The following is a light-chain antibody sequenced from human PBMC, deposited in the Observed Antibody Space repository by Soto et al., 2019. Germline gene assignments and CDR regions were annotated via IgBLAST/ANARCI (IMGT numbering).Light chain of an antibody. CDR1: QSISSW. Sequence: DIQMTQSPSTLSASVGDRVTITCRASQSISSWLAWYQQKPGKAPKLLIYKASSLQSGVPSRFSGSGSGTEFTLTISSLQPDDFATYYCQQYNSYSWKFGRGTKVEIK. V-gene: IGKV1-5*03. CDR2: KAS. CDR3: QQYNSYSWK. J-gene: IGKJ1*01.